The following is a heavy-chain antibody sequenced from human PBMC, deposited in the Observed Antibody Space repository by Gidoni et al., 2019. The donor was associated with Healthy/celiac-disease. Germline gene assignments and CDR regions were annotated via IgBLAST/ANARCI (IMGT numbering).Heavy chain of an antibody. CDR3: ARQVGGDCSGGSCYTGWFDP. V-gene: IGHV5-51*01. D-gene: IGHD2-15*01. CDR1: GYSVTSFW. CDR2: IYPRSSDT. Sequence: EVQLGQAGAEVKKPGEAQKISCQGLGYSVTSFWIGWVRQRPGKGLEWMGIIYPRSSDTRDSPSFQGQVNISADKSISTAYLQWSSLKASDTAMYYCARQVGGDCSGGSCYTGWFDPWGQGTLVTVSS. J-gene: IGHJ5*02.